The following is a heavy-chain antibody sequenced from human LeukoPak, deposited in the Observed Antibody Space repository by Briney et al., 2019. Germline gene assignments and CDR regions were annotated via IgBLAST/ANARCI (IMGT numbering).Heavy chain of an antibody. J-gene: IGHJ4*02. CDR2: ISYDGSNK. Sequence: GGSLRLSCAASGFTFSSYGMHWVRQAPGKGLEWVAVISYDGSNKYYADSVKGRFTISRDNSKNTLYLQMNSLRAEDTAVYYCAREQQLDLGYWGQGTLVTVSS. CDR1: GFTFSSYG. D-gene: IGHD6-13*01. V-gene: IGHV3-30*03. CDR3: AREQQLDLGY.